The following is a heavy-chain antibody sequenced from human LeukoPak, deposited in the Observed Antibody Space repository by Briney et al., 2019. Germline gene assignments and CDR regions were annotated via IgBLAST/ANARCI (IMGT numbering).Heavy chain of an antibody. Sequence: SETPSLTCAVYGGSFSGYYWSWIRQPPGKGLEWIGEINHSGSTNYNPSLKSRVTISVDTSKNQFSLKLSSVTAADTAVYYCARGNPSGYYTYYYYGMDVWGQGTTVTVSS. D-gene: IGHD3-3*01. CDR1: GGSFSGYY. V-gene: IGHV4-34*01. CDR3: ARGNPSGYYTYYYYGMDV. J-gene: IGHJ6*02. CDR2: INHSGST.